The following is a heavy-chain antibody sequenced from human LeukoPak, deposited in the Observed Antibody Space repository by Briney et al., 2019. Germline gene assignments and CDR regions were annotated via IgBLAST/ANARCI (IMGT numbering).Heavy chain of an antibody. V-gene: IGHV3-64D*09. D-gene: IGHD3-22*01. CDR3: VKSTDSSGYYYGGEFDY. CDR1: GFTFSSYA. CDR2: ISSNGGST. J-gene: IGHJ4*02. Sequence: GGSLRLSCSASGFTFSSYAMHWVRQAPGKGLEYVSAISSNGGSTYYADSVKGRFTISRDNSKNTLYLQMSSLRAEDTAVYYCVKSTDSSGYYYGGEFDYWGQGTLVTVSS.